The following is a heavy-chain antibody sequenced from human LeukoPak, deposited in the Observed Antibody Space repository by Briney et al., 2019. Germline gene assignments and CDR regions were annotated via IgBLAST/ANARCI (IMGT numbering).Heavy chain of an antibody. J-gene: IGHJ6*03. Sequence: SETLSLTCTVSGGSISSYYWSWIRQPPGKGLEWIGYIYYSGSTNYNPSLKSRVTISVDTSKNQFSLKLSSVTAADTAVYYCARATEAHSWRTRYYDYYMDVWGKGTTVTVSS. CDR1: GGSISSYY. V-gene: IGHV4-59*01. D-gene: IGHD6-13*01. CDR3: ARATEAHSWRTRYYDYYMDV. CDR2: IYYSGST.